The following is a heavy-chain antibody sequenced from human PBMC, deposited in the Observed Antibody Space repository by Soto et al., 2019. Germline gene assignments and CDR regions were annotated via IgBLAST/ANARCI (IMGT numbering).Heavy chain of an antibody. CDR2: ISGDGLST. CDR1: GSTFTDFT. Sequence: PGGFLRLSCAGSGSTFTDFTMTWVRQAPGKGLEWVSAISGDGLSTYYAGSVKGRFTISRENSKTTLYLQMNSLRAEETAVYYCARRPDAFDIWGRGTMVTVSS. V-gene: IGHV3-23*01. CDR3: ARRPDAFDI. J-gene: IGHJ3*02.